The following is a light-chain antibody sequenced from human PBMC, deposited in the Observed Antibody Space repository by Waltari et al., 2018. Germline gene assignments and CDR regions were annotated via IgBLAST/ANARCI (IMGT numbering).Light chain of an antibody. Sequence: DIVVTQSPDYLSVSLGERAAISCKTSQSVFHKSNDKHSLAWYQQKPGQPPKLLIFWATSRESGVPDRFTGDGSGTDFTLTIRSLQADDVAVYYCQQYYTTPFTFGPGTKVDI. CDR1: QSVFHKSNDKHS. CDR2: WAT. CDR3: QQYYTTPFT. J-gene: IGKJ3*01. V-gene: IGKV4-1*01.